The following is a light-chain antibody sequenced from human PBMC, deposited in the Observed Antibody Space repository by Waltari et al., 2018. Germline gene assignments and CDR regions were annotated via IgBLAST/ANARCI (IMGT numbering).Light chain of an antibody. CDR3: ATWDDSLNGL. V-gene: IGLV1-44*01. J-gene: IGLJ2*01. Sequence: QPVLTQPPSASGTPGQRVSISCSGSSSHTGIKSVHWYQQVPGTAPKLLIYSTNQRPSGVPDRFSGSKSGTSASLAISGLQSEDEADYYCATWDDSLNGLFGGGTKLTVL. CDR1: SSHTGIKS. CDR2: STN.